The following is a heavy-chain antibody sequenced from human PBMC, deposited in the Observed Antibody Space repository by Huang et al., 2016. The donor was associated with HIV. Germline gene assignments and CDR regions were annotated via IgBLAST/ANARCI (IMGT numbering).Heavy chain of an antibody. CDR3: ATSTPDVGAGVLRSAFDI. Sequence: QVQLVESGAELKKPGASVRVSCKVSGYTVSELSLHWVRQAPEKGLEWVGGFDPEEGETIYAQRLQCRVTMTEDTSTDTAYMELSSLRPEDTAVYYCATSTPDVGAGVLRSAFDIWGQGTMVTVSS. CDR2: FDPEEGET. J-gene: IGHJ3*02. D-gene: IGHD2-15*01. V-gene: IGHV1-24*01. CDR1: GYTVSELS.